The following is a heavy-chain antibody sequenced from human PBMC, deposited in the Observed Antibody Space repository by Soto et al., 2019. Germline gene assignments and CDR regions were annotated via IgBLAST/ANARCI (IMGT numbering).Heavy chain of an antibody. Sequence: PGGSLRLSCAASGFTFVNSWMHWVRQAPGEGLEWVSRMNSDGSSTDYAGSVKGRFTVSRDNAKNTLYLQMNSLRAEDTAVYYCATAEVDYWGPGTLVTVSS. CDR1: GFTFVNSW. CDR3: ATAEVDY. CDR2: MNSDGSST. V-gene: IGHV3-74*01. J-gene: IGHJ4*02.